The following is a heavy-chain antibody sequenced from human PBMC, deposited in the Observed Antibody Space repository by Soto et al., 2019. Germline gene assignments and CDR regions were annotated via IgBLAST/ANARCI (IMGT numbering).Heavy chain of an antibody. V-gene: IGHV3-64*01. CDR3: VRRVSGNYDY. CDR1: GFTFSSYD. Sequence: EVQLAESGGGMVQPGGSLRLSCVASGFTFSSYDMHWVRQAPGKGREYVSSISSNGGTTYYGNSVKGRFTISRDNSKNTLYLQTGSLRAEDMAVYYCVRRVSGNYDYWGQGTLVTVSS. D-gene: IGHD1-7*01. J-gene: IGHJ4*02. CDR2: ISSNGGTT.